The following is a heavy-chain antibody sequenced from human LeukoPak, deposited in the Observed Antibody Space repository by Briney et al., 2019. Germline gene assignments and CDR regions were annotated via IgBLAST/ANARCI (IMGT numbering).Heavy chain of an antibody. CDR1: GFTFSSYG. V-gene: IGHV3-30*18. D-gene: IGHD6-19*01. CDR2: ISYDGSNK. CDR3: AKKLGSSGDY. J-gene: IGHJ4*02. Sequence: GGSLRLSCAASGFTFSSYGMHWVRQAPGKGLEWVAVISYDGSNKYYADSVKGRFTISRDNSKNTLYLQMNSLRAEDTAVYYCAKKLGSSGDYWGQGTLVTVSS.